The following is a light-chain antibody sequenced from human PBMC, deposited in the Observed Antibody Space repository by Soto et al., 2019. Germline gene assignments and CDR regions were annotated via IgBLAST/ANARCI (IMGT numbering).Light chain of an antibody. CDR2: AAS. CDR1: QVMSSW. Sequence: RIPQSPSSLSAAVGERVTINCRASQVMSSWLAWYQQKPGKAPKLLIFAASTLQSGVPSRFSGSGSRTDFTLTITSLQPEDIGTYYCQQTDTLPSTFGQGTRLEI. CDR3: QQTDTLPST. V-gene: IGKV1D-12*01. J-gene: IGKJ5*01.